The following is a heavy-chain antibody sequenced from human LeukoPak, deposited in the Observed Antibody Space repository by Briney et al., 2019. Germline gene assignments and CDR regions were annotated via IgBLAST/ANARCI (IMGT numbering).Heavy chain of an antibody. Sequence: SETLSLTCTVSGDSISNYYWTWIRQSPGEGLEWIGYIHYSGSTAYNPSLKSRVTISIDTSKNQFSLKLTSGTAADTAVYYCATPPIYSISVSVYWGQGTLATVSS. V-gene: IGHV4-59*13. J-gene: IGHJ4*02. CDR3: ATPPIYSISVSVY. CDR1: GDSISNYY. CDR2: IHYSGST. D-gene: IGHD6-6*01.